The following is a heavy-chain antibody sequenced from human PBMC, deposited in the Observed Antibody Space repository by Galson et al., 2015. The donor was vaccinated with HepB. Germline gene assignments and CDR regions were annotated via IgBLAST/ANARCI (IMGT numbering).Heavy chain of an antibody. CDR1: GFTFSSYS. CDR3: ARDLFLSFGENSYGMGV. V-gene: IGHV3-21*01. CDR2: ISSTSRYI. D-gene: IGHD3-10*01. Sequence: SLRLSCAASGFTFSSYSMNWVRQAPGKGLEWVSSISSTSRYIYYADSMKGRFTISRDNAKNSLYLQMNSLRAEDTAVYYCARDLFLSFGENSYGMGVWGQGTTVTVSS. J-gene: IGHJ6*02.